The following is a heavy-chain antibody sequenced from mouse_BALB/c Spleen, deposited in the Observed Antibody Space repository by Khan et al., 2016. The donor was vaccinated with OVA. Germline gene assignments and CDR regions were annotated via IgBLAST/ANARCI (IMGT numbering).Heavy chain of an antibody. Sequence: QVRLQQSGPELVKPGASVKISCKASGYAFSSSWMNWVKQRPGQGLEWIGRIYPGDGDTNYNGKFKGKATLTADKSSSTAYMQLSSLTSVDSAVYFCARGTGSSLDYWGQGTTLTVS. CDR3: ARGTGSSLDY. V-gene: IGHV1-82*01. J-gene: IGHJ2*01. D-gene: IGHD1-1*01. CDR2: IYPGDGDT. CDR1: GYAFSSSW.